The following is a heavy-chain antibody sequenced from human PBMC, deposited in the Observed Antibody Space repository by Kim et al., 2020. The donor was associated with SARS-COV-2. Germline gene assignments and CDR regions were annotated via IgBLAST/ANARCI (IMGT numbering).Heavy chain of an antibody. CDR3: ATLSLRSSSSEDYYYGMDV. CDR2: INHSGST. CDR1: GGSFSGYY. D-gene: IGHD6-13*01. V-gene: IGHV4-34*01. J-gene: IGHJ6*01. Sequence: SETLSLTCAVYGGSFSGYYWSWIRQPPGKGLEWIGEINHSGSTNYNPSLKSRVTISVDTSKNQFSLKLSSVTAADTAVYYCATLSLRSSSSEDYYYGMDV.